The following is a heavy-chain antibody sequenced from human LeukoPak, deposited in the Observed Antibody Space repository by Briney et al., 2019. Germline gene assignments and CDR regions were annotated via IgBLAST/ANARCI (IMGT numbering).Heavy chain of an antibody. J-gene: IGHJ3*02. D-gene: IGHD3-16*02. CDR1: GGSISSYY. CDR3: ARAISYYDYVWGTYRPDAFDI. CDR2: IYYSGST. Sequence: SETLSLTCTVSGGSISSYYWSWIRQPPGKGLEWIGYIYYSGSTNYNPSLKSRVTISVDTSKNQFSLKLSSVTAADTAVYYCARAISYYDYVWGTYRPDAFDIWGQGTMVTVSS. V-gene: IGHV4-59*12.